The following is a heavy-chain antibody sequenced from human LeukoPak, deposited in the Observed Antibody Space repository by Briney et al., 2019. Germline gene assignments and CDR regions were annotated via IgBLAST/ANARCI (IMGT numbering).Heavy chain of an antibody. J-gene: IGHJ6*03. V-gene: IGHV3-30*02. Sequence: PGGSLRLSCAASGFTFSSYGMYWVRQAPGKGLEWVAFTRYDGSNKYYADSVKGRFTISRDNSKNTLYLQMNSLRAEDTAVYYCAKDFLACSGGSCYYYYYMDVWGKGTAVTISS. D-gene: IGHD2-15*01. CDR1: GFTFSSYG. CDR3: AKDFLACSGGSCYYYYYMDV. CDR2: TRYDGSNK.